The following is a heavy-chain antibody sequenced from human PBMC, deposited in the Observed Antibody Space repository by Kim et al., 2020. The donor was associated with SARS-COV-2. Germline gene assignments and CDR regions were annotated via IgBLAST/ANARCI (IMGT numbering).Heavy chain of an antibody. CDR1: GFTVSSNY. CDR3: ARGAAMDPFDY. V-gene: IGHV3-53*01. CDR2: IYSGGST. D-gene: IGHD5-18*01. Sequence: GGSLRLSCAASGFTVSSNYMSWVRQAPGKGLEWVSVIYSGGSTYYADSVKGRFTISRDNSKNTLYLQMNSLRAEDTAVYYCARGAAMDPFDYWGQGTLVTVSS. J-gene: IGHJ4*02.